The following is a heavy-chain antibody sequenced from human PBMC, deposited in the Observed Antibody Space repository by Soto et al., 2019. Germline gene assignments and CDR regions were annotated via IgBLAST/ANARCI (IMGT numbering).Heavy chain of an antibody. CDR2: ISGSGAKT. V-gene: IGHV3-23*01. CDR3: AMDRGGVVVIATGLDY. J-gene: IGHJ4*02. D-gene: IGHD2-21*01. CDR1: GFTFRSYA. Sequence: GVSLRLSCAASGFTFRSYAMTWVRQAPGKGLEWVSSISGSGAKTYYADSVKGRFTISRDNSKNTVYLQMNSLGAEDTAVYYCAMDRGGVVVIATGLDYWGQGTLVTVSS.